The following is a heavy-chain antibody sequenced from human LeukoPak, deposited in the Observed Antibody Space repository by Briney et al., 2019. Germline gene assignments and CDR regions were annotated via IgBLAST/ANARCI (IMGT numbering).Heavy chain of an antibody. CDR1: GFTFSNYW. CDR2: ISSSSTYI. Sequence: GGSLRLSCAASGFTFSNYWMNWVRQAPGKGLEWVSSISSSSTYIYHADSLKGRFTISRDNAKNTLYLQMNSLRAEDTAVYYCARGADSGYSSDNWGQGTLVSVSS. V-gene: IGHV3-21*01. J-gene: IGHJ4*02. CDR3: ARGADSGYSSDN. D-gene: IGHD3-9*01.